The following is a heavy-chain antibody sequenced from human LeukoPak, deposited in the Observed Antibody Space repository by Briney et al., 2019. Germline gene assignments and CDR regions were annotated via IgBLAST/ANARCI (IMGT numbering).Heavy chain of an antibody. CDR3: ARVKRSAVAGTPQDY. V-gene: IGHV1-18*01. CDR2: ISAYNGNT. CDR1: GYTFTSYG. J-gene: IGHJ4*02. D-gene: IGHD6-19*01. Sequence: ASAKVSCKASGYTFTSYGISWVRQAPGQGLEWMGWISAYNGNTIYAQKFQGRVTMTTDTSTSTAYMELRSLRSDDTAVYYCARVKRSAVAGTPQDYWGQGTLVTVSS.